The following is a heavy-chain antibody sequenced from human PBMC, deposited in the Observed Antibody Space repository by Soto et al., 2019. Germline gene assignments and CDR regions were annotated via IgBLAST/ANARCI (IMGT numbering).Heavy chain of an antibody. Sequence: ALVKLSCKASGYTFTSYGISWVRKANGQGLEWMGWISAYNGNTNYAQKLQGRVTMTTDTSTSTAYMGLRSLRSDDTAVYYCARDVPALYYYGSGSFLYYGMDVWGQGTTVTVSS. J-gene: IGHJ6*02. CDR1: GYTFTSYG. D-gene: IGHD3-10*01. CDR3: ARDVPALYYYGSGSFLYYGMDV. V-gene: IGHV1-18*01. CDR2: ISAYNGNT.